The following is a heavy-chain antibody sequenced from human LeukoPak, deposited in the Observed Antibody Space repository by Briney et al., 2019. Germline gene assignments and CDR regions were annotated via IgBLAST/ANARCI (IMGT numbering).Heavy chain of an antibody. CDR2: INHSGST. CDR3: ASDLERGGDDY. V-gene: IGHV4-34*01. D-gene: IGHD7-27*01. J-gene: IGHJ4*01. CDR1: GGCFSGYY. Sequence: SETLSLTCAVYGGCFSGYYWSWIRQPPGKGLERIGEINHSGSTNYNPSLKSRVTISVDTSKHQFSLKLSSVTAADTAVYDCASDLERGGDDYWGQGTLVTVSS.